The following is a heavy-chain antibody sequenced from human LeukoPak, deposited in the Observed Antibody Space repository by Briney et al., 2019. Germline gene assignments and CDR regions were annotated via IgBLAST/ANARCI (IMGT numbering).Heavy chain of an antibody. CDR3: ARARDRSGGTCYHFNWFEL. J-gene: IGHJ5*02. CDR2: IYYSGNT. Sequence: SETLSLTCTVSDGSISSGGYYWSWIRQHPGKGLEWIGYIYYSGNTYYNPSLKSRVTISVDTSKNQFSLKVTSVTAADTAAYYCARARDRSGGTCYHFNWFELWGQGTLVTVSS. V-gene: IGHV4-31*03. D-gene: IGHD2-15*01. CDR1: DGSISSGGYY.